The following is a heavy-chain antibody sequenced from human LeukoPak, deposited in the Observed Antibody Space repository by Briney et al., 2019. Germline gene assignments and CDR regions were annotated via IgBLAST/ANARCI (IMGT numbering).Heavy chain of an antibody. CDR2: ISSNGGSI. Sequence: GGSLRLSCAASGFTFSSYAMHWVRQAPGKGLEYVSAISSNGGSIYYANSVKGRFTISRDNSKNTLYLQMGSLRAEDMAVYYCASTMMGKRYFDYWGQGTLVTVSS. D-gene: IGHD3-22*01. CDR1: GFTFSSYA. V-gene: IGHV3-64*01. CDR3: ASTMMGKRYFDY. J-gene: IGHJ4*02.